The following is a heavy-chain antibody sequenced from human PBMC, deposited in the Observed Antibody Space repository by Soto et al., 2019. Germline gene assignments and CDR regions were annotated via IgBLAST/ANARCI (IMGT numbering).Heavy chain of an antibody. J-gene: IGHJ6*02. CDR1: GYTFTGYY. Sequence: ASVKVSCKASGYTFTGYYMHWVRQAPGQGLEWMGWINPNSGGTNYAQKFQGRVTMTRDTSISTAYMELSRLRSDDTAVYYCARGIGSTYYYDSSGYYVYYYYGMDVWGQGTTVTVS. CDR2: INPNSGGT. D-gene: IGHD3-22*01. V-gene: IGHV1-2*02. CDR3: ARGIGSTYYYDSSGYYVYYYYGMDV.